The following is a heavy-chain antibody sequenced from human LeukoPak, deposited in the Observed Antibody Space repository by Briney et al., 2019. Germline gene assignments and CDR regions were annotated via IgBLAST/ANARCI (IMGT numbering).Heavy chain of an antibody. D-gene: IGHD3-16*01. V-gene: IGHV4-59*12. CDR2: IYYSGST. CDR1: GVSLSSYY. J-gene: IGHJ6*03. Sequence: SETLSLTCTVSGVSLSSYYWSWIRQPPGKGLEWIGYIYYSGSTNYNPSLKSRVTISVGTSKNQFSLKLSSVTAADTAVYYCARARGTYYYYYYMDVWGKGTTVTISS. CDR3: ARARGTYYYYYYMDV.